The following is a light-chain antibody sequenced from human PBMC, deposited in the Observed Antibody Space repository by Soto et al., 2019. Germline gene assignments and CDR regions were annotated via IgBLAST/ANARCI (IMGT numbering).Light chain of an antibody. V-gene: IGKV2-30*02. CDR1: QSLVHSDGNTH. CDR3: MQGTHWPYT. CDR2: KVS. Sequence: DVVMTQSPLSLPVTLGQPASISCRSTQSLVHSDGNTHLNWFQQRPGQSPRRLICKVSNRESGVPDRFSGNASGTDFTLKISRVEAEDVGVYYCMQGTHWPYTFGQGTKLEIK. J-gene: IGKJ2*01.